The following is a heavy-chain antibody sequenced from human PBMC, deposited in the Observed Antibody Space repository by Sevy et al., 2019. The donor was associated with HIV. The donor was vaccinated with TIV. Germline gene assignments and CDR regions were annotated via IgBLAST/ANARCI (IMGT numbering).Heavy chain of an antibody. CDR3: ARVAFDSSSEEDYMDV. Sequence: ASVKVSCKASGYTFTSYGISWVRQAPGQGLEWMGWISAYNGNTNYAQKLQGRVTMTTDTSTSTAYMELTSLRSDATAVYYCARVAFDSSSEEDYMDVWGKGTTVTVSS. J-gene: IGHJ6*03. CDR2: ISAYNGNT. CDR1: GYTFTSYG. D-gene: IGHD6-6*01. V-gene: IGHV1-18*04.